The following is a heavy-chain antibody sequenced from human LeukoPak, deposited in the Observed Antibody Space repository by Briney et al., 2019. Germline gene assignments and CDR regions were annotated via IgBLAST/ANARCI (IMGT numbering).Heavy chain of an antibody. V-gene: IGHV3-9*01. D-gene: IGHD5-24*01. CDR1: GFDFGNYA. CDR3: AKGSLEMATVDFEF. J-gene: IGHJ4*02. CDR2: IDWSSKMV. Sequence: GGSLRLSCAASGFDFGNYAMHWVRQAPGKGLQWVSGIDWSSKMVAYAASVKGRFTISRDNAKNSLYLQMNSLTSEDTAFYFCAKGSLEMATVDFEFWGQGTLVTVSS.